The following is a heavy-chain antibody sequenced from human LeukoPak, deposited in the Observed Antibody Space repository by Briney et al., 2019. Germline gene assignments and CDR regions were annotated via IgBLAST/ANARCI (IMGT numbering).Heavy chain of an antibody. CDR3: ARAEVATALDY. CDR2: IIPILGIA. J-gene: IGHJ4*02. V-gene: IGHV1-69*04. Sequence: ASVKVSCKASGGTFSSYAISWVRQAPGQGLEWMGRIIPILGIANYAQKFQGRVTITADKSTSTAYMELSSLRSEDTAVYYCARAEVATALDYWGQGTLVTVSS. CDR1: GGTFSSYA. D-gene: IGHD2-21*02.